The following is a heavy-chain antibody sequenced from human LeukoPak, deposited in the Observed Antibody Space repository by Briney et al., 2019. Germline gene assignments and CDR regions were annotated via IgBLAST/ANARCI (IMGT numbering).Heavy chain of an antibody. J-gene: IGHJ3*02. V-gene: IGHV3-48*02. Sequence: PGGSLRLSCAGSGFTFSTYTMNWVRQAPGKGLEWVSYISSSSSTIYYADSVKGRFTISRDNAKNSLYLQMNSLRDEDTAVYYCAREYSSSSGRAFDIWGQGTMVTVSS. CDR1: GFTFSTYT. CDR3: AREYSSSSGRAFDI. CDR2: ISSSSSTI. D-gene: IGHD6-6*01.